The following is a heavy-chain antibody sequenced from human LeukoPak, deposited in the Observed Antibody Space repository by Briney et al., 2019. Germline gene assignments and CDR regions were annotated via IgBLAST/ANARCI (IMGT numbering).Heavy chain of an antibody. CDR3: ARHISLLRFLEWTWFDP. V-gene: IGHV4-39*01. CDR1: GGSISSSSYY. D-gene: IGHD3-3*01. CDR2: IYYSGST. Sequence: SETLSLTCTVSGGSISSSSYYWGWIRQPPGKGLEWIGSIYYSGSTYYNPSLKSRVTISVDTSKNQFSLKLSSVTAADTAVYYCARHISLLRFLEWTWFDPWGQGTLVTVSS. J-gene: IGHJ5*02.